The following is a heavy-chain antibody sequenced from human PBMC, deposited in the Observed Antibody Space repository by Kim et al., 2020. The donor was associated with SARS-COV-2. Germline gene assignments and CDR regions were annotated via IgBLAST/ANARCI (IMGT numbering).Heavy chain of an antibody. CDR3: ARDHASDSSGYLSYYFDY. V-gene: IGHV3-33*05. Sequence: GGSLRLSCAASGFTFSSSGMHWVRQAPGKGLEWVAVISYDGSNKYYADSVKGRFTISRDNSKNTLYLQMNSLRAEDTDVYYCARDHASDSSGYLSYYFDYWGQGTLLTVSS. J-gene: IGHJ4*02. CDR2: ISYDGSNK. D-gene: IGHD3-22*01. CDR1: GFTFSSSG.